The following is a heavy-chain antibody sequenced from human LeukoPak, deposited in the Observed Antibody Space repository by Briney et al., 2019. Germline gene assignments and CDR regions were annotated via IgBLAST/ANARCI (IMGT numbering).Heavy chain of an antibody. D-gene: IGHD3-3*01. CDR2: IWYDGSNK. J-gene: IGHJ4*02. Sequence: PGGSLRLSCAASGFTFSTYGMHWVRQAPDKGLEWVAVIWYDGSNKYCGDSVKGRFTISRDNSKNTLYLQMDSLRAEDTAVYYCARGWREFYFEYWGQGNLVTVSS. CDR1: GFTFSTYG. V-gene: IGHV3-33*01. CDR3: ARGWREFYFEY.